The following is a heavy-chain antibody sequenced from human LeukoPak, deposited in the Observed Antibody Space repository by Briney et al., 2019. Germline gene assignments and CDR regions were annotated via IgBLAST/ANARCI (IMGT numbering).Heavy chain of an antibody. Sequence: GGSLRLSCAASGFSFSGHYMDWVRHAPGKGLMWVSRIDTGGSSTCYADSVKGRFTISRDNSKNTLYLQTNSLRAEDTAVYYCARDSVVGATSYYYYGMDVWGQGTTVTVSS. CDR2: IDTGGSST. CDR3: ARDSVVGATSYYYYGMDV. V-gene: IGHV3-74*01. CDR1: GFSFSGHY. J-gene: IGHJ6*02. D-gene: IGHD1-26*01.